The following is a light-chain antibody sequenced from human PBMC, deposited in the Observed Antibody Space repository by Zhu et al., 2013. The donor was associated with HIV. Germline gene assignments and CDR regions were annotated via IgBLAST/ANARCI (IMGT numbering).Light chain of an antibody. J-gene: IGKJ1*01. Sequence: DIVMTQSPDSLAVSLGERATINCKSSQSVLYSSNNKNYLAWYQQKPGQPPKLLIYWASTRESGVPDRFSGSGSGTDFTLTISSLEPEDFGVYYCQQRSNWPPNTFGQGTKVEIK. V-gene: IGKV4-1*01. CDR2: WAS. CDR3: QQRSNWPPNT. CDR1: QSVLYSSNNKNY.